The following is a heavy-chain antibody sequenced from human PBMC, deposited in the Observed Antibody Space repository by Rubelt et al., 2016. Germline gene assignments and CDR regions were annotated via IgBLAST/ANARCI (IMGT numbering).Heavy chain of an antibody. J-gene: IGHJ4*02. Sequence: QLQLQESGPGLVKPSETLSLTCAVSGGSISSSSYYWGWIRQPPGKGLEWIGYIYYSGSPNYNPSLKVRVTISVGTSKNQFSLKLSSVTAADTAVYYCARYSTGRGADDYWGQGTLVTVSS. D-gene: IGHD3-10*01. V-gene: IGHV4-61*05. CDR2: IYYSGSP. CDR1: GGSISSSSYY. CDR3: ARYSTGRGADDY.